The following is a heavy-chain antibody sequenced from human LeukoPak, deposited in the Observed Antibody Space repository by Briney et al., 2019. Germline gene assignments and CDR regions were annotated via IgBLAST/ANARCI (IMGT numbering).Heavy chain of an antibody. CDR2: ISYDGSNK. D-gene: IGHD2-15*01. CDR3: AKDQSRVVVAATLDS. J-gene: IGHJ4*02. CDR1: GFTFSSYG. V-gene: IGHV3-30*18. Sequence: GGSLRLSCAASGFTFSSYGIHWVRQAPGKGLERVAVISYDGSNKYYADSVKGRFTISRDNSKNTLYLQMNSLRAEDTAVYYCAKDQSRVVVAATLDSWGQGTLVTVSS.